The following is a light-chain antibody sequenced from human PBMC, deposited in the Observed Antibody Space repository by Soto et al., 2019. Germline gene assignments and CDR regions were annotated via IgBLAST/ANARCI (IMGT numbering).Light chain of an antibody. CDR3: QRYGSSSYT. V-gene: IGKV3-20*01. J-gene: IGKJ2*01. Sequence: EIVLTQSPGTLSLSPGERATLSCRASQSISSSYLAWYQQKPGQAPRLLIYAASSSATGIPDRFSGSGSGTDFTLTISRLEPEDFAVYYCQRYGSSSYTFGQGTQLEIK. CDR2: AAS. CDR1: QSISSSY.